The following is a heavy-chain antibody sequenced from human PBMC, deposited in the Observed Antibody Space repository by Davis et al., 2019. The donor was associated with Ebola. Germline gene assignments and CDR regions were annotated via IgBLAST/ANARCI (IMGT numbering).Heavy chain of an antibody. CDR3: ARHRYSSTWNWFDP. J-gene: IGHJ5*02. CDR1: GYSFTSYW. Sequence: GESLKISCTGSGYSFTSYWIGWVRQMPGKGLEWMGIIYPGDSNTRYSPSFQGQVTISADKSISTAYLQWSSLKASDTAMYYCARHRYSSTWNWFDPWGQGTLVTVSS. D-gene: IGHD6-13*01. CDR2: IYPGDSNT. V-gene: IGHV5-51*01.